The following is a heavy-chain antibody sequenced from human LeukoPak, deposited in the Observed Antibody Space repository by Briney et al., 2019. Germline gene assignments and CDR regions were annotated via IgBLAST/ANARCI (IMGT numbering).Heavy chain of an antibody. J-gene: IGHJ4*02. CDR2: ISYDGSNK. D-gene: IGHD6-25*01. CDR1: GFTFSSYA. Sequence: GRSLRLSCAASGFTFSSYAMHWVRQAPGKGLEWVAVISYDGSNKYYADSVKGRFTISRDNSENTLYLQMNSLRAEDTAVYYCARVSGDNMWHFDYWGQGTLVTVSS. CDR3: ARVSGDNMWHFDY. V-gene: IGHV3-30*04.